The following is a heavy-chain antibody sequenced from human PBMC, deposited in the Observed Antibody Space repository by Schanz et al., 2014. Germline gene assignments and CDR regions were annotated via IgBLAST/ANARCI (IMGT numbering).Heavy chain of an antibody. CDR1: GGSLSGYY. CDR2: INQSGRA. Sequence: QVQLQQWGAGLLKPSETLSLSCAVYGGSLSGYYWGWVRQPPRKGLEWIGEINQSGRASYNPSLKSRVTISVDTANNQFSLKVTSETAADTALYFCARGYDFWSGLRGGDYWGQGTLVTVSS. D-gene: IGHD3-3*01. V-gene: IGHV4-34*01. J-gene: IGHJ4*02. CDR3: ARGYDFWSGLRGGDY.